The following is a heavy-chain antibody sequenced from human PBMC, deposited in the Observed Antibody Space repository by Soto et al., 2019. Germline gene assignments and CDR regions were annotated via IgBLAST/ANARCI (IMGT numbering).Heavy chain of an antibody. CDR2: ISGSGGST. Sequence: EVQLLESGGGLVQPGGSLRLSCAASGFTFSSYAMSWVRQAPGKGLEWVSAISGSGGSTYYADSVKGRFTISRDNSKNTLYLQMNSLRAEDTSVYYCATIWCSGSYSPFEYWGQGTLVTVSS. CDR1: GFTFSSYA. CDR3: ATIWCSGSYSPFEY. J-gene: IGHJ4*02. D-gene: IGHD3-10*02. V-gene: IGHV3-23*01.